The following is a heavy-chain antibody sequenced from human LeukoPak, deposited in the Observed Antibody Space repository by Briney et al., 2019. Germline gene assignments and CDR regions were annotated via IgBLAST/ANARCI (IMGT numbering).Heavy chain of an antibody. V-gene: IGHV1-18*01. Sequence: ASVKVSCKASGCTFTSYGISWVRQAPGQGLEWMGWISAYNGNTNYAQKLQGRVTMTTDTSTSTAYMELRSLRSDDTAVYYCARGPLAYSGISGGDYWGQGTLVTVSS. D-gene: IGHD1-26*01. CDR2: ISAYNGNT. J-gene: IGHJ4*02. CDR1: GCTFTSYG. CDR3: ARGPLAYSGISGGDY.